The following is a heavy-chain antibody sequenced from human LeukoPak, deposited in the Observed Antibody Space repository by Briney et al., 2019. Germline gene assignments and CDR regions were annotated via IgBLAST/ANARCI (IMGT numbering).Heavy chain of an antibody. V-gene: IGHV3-7*01. J-gene: IGHJ4*02. Sequence: PGGSLRLSCAASGFTFSSCWMSWVRQAPGKGLEWVANINQDGSAKPYVDSVKGRFAISRDNAKNSLYLQMDSLRAEDTAVYYCVRIWSNSYYDYWGQGTLVTVSS. CDR2: INQDGSAK. CDR1: GFTFSSCW. D-gene: IGHD4-11*01. CDR3: VRIWSNSYYDY.